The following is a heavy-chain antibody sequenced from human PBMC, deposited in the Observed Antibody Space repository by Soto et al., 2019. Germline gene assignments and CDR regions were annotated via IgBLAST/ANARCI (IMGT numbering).Heavy chain of an antibody. D-gene: IGHD3-9*01. CDR1: GGSFSGYY. Sequence: PSETLSLTCAVYGGSFSGYYWSWIRQPPGKGLEWIGEINHSGSTNYNPSIKSRVTISVDTSKNQFSLKLSSVTAADTAVYYCARLTRGNYDILTGYYSPVTYYFDYWGQGTLVTVS. J-gene: IGHJ4*02. CDR3: ARLTRGNYDILTGYYSPVTYYFDY. V-gene: IGHV4-34*01. CDR2: INHSGST.